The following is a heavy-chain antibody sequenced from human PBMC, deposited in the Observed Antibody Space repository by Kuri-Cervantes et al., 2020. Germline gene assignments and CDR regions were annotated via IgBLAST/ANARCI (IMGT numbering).Heavy chain of an antibody. V-gene: IGHV3-53*05. D-gene: IGHD1-26*01. CDR2: IYSGGST. Sequence: AGSLRLSCAASRFTVSSNYMSWVRQAPGKGLEWVSVIYSGGSTYYADSVKGRFTISRDNSKNTLYLQMNSLRAEDTAVYYCAKDKAERWELLSGPFAYWGQGTLVTVSS. J-gene: IGHJ4*02. CDR3: AKDKAERWELLSGPFAY. CDR1: RFTVSSNY.